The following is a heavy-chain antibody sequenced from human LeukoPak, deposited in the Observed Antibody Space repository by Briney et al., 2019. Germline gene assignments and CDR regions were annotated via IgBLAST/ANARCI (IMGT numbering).Heavy chain of an antibody. CDR1: GGTFSSYA. J-gene: IGHJ4*02. Sequence: GASVKVSCKASGGTFSSYAISWVRQASGQGLEWMGGIIPIFGTANYAQKFQGRVTITADESTSTAYMELSSLRSEDTAVYYCACEYHAAISGFDYWGQGTLVTVSS. D-gene: IGHD2-2*02. CDR2: IIPIFGTA. CDR3: ACEYHAAISGFDY. V-gene: IGHV1-69*01.